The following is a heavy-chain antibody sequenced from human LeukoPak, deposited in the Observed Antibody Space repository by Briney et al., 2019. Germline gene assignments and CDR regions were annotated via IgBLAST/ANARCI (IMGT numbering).Heavy chain of an antibody. V-gene: IGHV3-7*01. CDR2: INQDGSEK. CDR3: ARERDGRFFDY. J-gene: IGHJ4*02. CDR1: RLTFRSYW. Sequence: PGGSLRLSCAVSRLTFRSYWMSWVRQAPGKGLEWVANINQDGSEKYFVDSVKGRFTISRDNAKNSLHLQMNTLRAEDTAVYYCARERDGRFFDYWGQGTLVTVSS. D-gene: IGHD5-24*01.